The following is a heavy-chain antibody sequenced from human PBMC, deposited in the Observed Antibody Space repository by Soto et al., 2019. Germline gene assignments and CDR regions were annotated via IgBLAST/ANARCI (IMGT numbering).Heavy chain of an antibody. D-gene: IGHD2-8*01. J-gene: IGHJ3*01. V-gene: IGHV3-23*01. CDR3: AKKGLGSLATYCTTGDCHYAFDV. Sequence: EVQLLESGGGLVRPGGSRRLPCAPSGLTFYNYAMNWFRQAPGRGLEWVSTISGGGDGTYYADSVKGRFTISRDNSRNTVYLQMNSLRAEDTAVYYCAKKGLGSLATYCTTGDCHYAFDVWGQGTRVTVSS. CDR2: ISGGGDGT. CDR1: GLTFYNYA.